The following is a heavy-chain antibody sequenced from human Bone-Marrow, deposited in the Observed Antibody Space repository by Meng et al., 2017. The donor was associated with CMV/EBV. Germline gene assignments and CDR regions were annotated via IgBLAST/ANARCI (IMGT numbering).Heavy chain of an antibody. D-gene: IGHD3-3*01. CDR3: AREETYYDFWSGYYIRKRGRDGNAFDI. Sequence: ASVKVSCKASGYTFTGYYMHWVRQAPGQGLEWMGWINPNSGGTNYAQKFQGRVTMTRDTSISTAYMELSRLRSEDTAVYYCAREETYYDFWSGYYIRKRGRDGNAFDIWGQGTMVTVSS. CDR1: GYTFTGYY. V-gene: IGHV1-2*02. J-gene: IGHJ3*02. CDR2: INPNSGGT.